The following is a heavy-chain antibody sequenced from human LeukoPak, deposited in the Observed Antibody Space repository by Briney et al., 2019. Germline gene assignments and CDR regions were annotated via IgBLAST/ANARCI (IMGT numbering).Heavy chain of an antibody. V-gene: IGHV4-4*08. D-gene: IGHD6-19*01. Sequence: SETLSLTCTVSGGSISSYYWSWIRQPPGKGLEWIGYIYTSGSTYYNPSLKSRVTISVDTSKNQFSLKLSSVTAADTAVYYCASSGWYFDYWGQGTLVTVSS. J-gene: IGHJ4*02. CDR3: ASSGWYFDY. CDR1: GGSISSYY. CDR2: IYTSGST.